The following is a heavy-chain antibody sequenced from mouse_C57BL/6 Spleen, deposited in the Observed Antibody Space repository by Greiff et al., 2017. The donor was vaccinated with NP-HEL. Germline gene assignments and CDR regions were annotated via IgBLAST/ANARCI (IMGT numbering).Heavy chain of an antibody. CDR2: IYPGDGDT. CDR3: ARGVITTVAYFDY. J-gene: IGHJ2*01. V-gene: IGHV1-82*01. D-gene: IGHD1-1*01. Sequence: QVQLQQSGPELVKPGASVKISCKASGYAFSSSWMNWVKQRPGKGLEWIGRIYPGDGDTNYNGKFKGKATLTADKSSSTAYMQLSSLTSEDSAVYFCARGVITTVAYFDYWGQGTTLTVSS. CDR1: GYAFSSSW.